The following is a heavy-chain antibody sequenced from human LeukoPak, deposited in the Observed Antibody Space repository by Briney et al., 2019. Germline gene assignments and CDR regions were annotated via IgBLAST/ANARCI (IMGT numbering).Heavy chain of an antibody. D-gene: IGHD1-7*01. J-gene: IGHJ3*02. CDR2: INPSGGST. V-gene: IGHV1-46*01. CDR1: GYTLTSYF. Sequence: ASVKVSCKASGYTLTSYFVHWVRQAPGQGLEWMGIINPSGGSTSYAQKFQGRVTMTRDTSTSTVYMELSSLRSEDTAVYYCARDQDWNYAFDIWGQGTMVTISS. CDR3: ARDQDWNYAFDI.